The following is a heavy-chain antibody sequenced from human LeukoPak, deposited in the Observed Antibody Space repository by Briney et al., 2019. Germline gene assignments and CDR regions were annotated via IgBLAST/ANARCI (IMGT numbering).Heavy chain of an antibody. CDR2: IYTSGST. Sequence: SQTLSLTRTVSGASISSGSYYWSWIRQPAGKGLEWIGRIYTSGSTNYNPSLKSRVTISVDTSKNQFSLKLSSVTAADTAVYYCARVTIFGVTPGYMDVWGKGTTVTVSS. CDR3: ARVTIFGVTPGYMDV. V-gene: IGHV4-61*02. CDR1: GASISSGSYY. J-gene: IGHJ6*03. D-gene: IGHD3-3*01.